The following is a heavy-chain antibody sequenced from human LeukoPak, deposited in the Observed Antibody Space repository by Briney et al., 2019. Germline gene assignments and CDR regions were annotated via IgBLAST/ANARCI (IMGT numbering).Heavy chain of an antibody. D-gene: IGHD4-23*01. CDR2: IKQDGSEE. Sequence: PGGSLRLSCAASGFTFNSYWMSWVRQPPGKGLEWVANIKQDGSEEYYVDSAKGRFTISRDNSKGTLYLQMDSLRVEDTAVYYCGKDPNGNFIGAFDFWGQGTMVTVSS. CDR3: GKDPNGNFIGAFDF. J-gene: IGHJ3*01. CDR1: GFTFNSYW. V-gene: IGHV3-7*03.